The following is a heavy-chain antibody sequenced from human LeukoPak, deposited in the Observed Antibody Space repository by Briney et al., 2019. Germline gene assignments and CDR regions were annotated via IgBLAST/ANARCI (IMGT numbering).Heavy chain of an antibody. CDR2: INPSGGST. CDR3: AREVGYSYGSDAPRGY. CDR1: GYTFTSYY. Sequence: ASVKVSCKASGYTFTSYYMHWVRQAPGQGLEWVGIINPSGGSTSYARKFQGRVTMTRDTSTSTVYMELNSLRSEDTAVYYCAREVGYSYGSDAPRGYWGQGTLVTVSS. J-gene: IGHJ4*02. V-gene: IGHV1-46*01. D-gene: IGHD5-18*01.